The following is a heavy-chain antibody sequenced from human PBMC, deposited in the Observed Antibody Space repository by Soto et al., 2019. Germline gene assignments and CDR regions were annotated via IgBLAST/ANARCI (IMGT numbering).Heavy chain of an antibody. V-gene: IGHV2-5*02. CDR3: AHSREGDCSSSRCPTDFDY. D-gene: IGHD2-2*01. J-gene: IGHJ4*02. CDR2: IYWDDDK. Sequence: QITLKESGPTLVKPTQTLTLTCTFSGFSLSTSGVGVGWIRQPPGKALEWLALIYWDDDKRYSPSLKSRLTTTKDTSKNQVVLTVTTMDPVDTATYYCAHSREGDCSSSRCPTDFDYWGQGTLVTVSS. CDR1: GFSLSTSGVG.